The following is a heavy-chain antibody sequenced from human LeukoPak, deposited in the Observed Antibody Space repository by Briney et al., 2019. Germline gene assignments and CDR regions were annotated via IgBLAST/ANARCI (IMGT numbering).Heavy chain of an antibody. Sequence: GRSLRLSCAASGFTFDDYAMHWVRQAPGKGLEWVSGISWNSGSIGYADSVKGRFTISRDNAKNSLYLQMNSLRAEDTAVYYCARGNWKTGDFDYWGQGTLVTVSS. D-gene: IGHD1-1*01. CDR2: ISWNSGSI. V-gene: IGHV3-9*01. CDR1: GFTFDDYA. J-gene: IGHJ4*02. CDR3: ARGNWKTGDFDY.